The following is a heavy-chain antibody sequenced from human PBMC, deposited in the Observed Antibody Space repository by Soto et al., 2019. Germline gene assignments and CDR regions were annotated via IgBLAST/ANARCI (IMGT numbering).Heavy chain of an antibody. Sequence: GESLKISCKVFGYRFTNYWIGWVRQMPGKGLEWMGIIYPGDSDTRYSPSFQGQVTISADKSISTAYLQWNSLKASDTAMYYCARHPGLGYCSTVTCFDYWGQGSLVTVSS. CDR3: ARHPGLGYCSTVTCFDY. J-gene: IGHJ4*02. D-gene: IGHD2-2*01. V-gene: IGHV5-51*01. CDR2: IYPGDSDT. CDR1: GYRFTNYW.